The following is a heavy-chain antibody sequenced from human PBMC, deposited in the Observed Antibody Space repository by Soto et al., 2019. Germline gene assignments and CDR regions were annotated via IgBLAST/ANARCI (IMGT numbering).Heavy chain of an antibody. CDR2: IHHSGST. J-gene: IGHJ4*02. Sequence: PSETLSLTCALYGGSFDGYYWSWIRQSPGKGLEWIGEIHHSGSTKYNPSLKSRVSLSVDTSTKQFSLKMKSITAAERGVYYCARGVDSWSGYLFWGQGTPVTVS. CDR3: ARGVDSWSGYLF. V-gene: IGHV4-34*01. CDR1: GGSFDGYY. D-gene: IGHD3-3*01.